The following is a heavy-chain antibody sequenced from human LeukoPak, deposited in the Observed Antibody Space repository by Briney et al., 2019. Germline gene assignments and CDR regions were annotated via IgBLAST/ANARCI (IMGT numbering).Heavy chain of an antibody. CDR2: IIPIFGTA. Sequence: SVKVSCKASGGTFSSYAISWVRQAPGQGLEWMGGIIPIFGTANYAQKLQGRVTMTTDTSTSTAYMELRSLRSDDTAVYYCAREGDYDSSGWHWGQGTLVTVSS. J-gene: IGHJ4*02. D-gene: IGHD3-22*01. CDR3: AREGDYDSSGWH. V-gene: IGHV1-69*05. CDR1: GGTFSSYA.